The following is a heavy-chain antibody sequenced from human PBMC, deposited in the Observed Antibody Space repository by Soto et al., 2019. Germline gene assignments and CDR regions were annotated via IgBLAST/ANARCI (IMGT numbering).Heavy chain of an antibody. V-gene: IGHV3-21*01. D-gene: IGHD2-2*01. CDR2: ISRSSSYI. J-gene: IGHJ4*02. CDR1: GFTFSNYS. Sequence: EVQLVESEGGRVKPGGSLRLSCAAFGFTFSNYSMNWVRQAPGKGLEWVSSISRSSSYIYYADSMKGRITISRDNAKNSLYLQMNSLRAEDTAVYYCAGDPDCGSTTCPLDYWGQGVLVTVSS. CDR3: AGDPDCGSTTCPLDY.